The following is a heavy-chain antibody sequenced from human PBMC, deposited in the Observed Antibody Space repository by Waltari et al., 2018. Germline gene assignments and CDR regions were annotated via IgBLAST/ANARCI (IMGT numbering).Heavy chain of an antibody. J-gene: IGHJ4*02. CDR2: ISIYSGNT. V-gene: IGHV1-18*04. D-gene: IGHD6-19*01. CDR3: ARQGRAVAASWFAY. CDR1: GYRFTTYD. Sequence: QVHLVQSRAEMKKPGASVKVSCKTSGYRFTTYDISWVRQAPGQGLEWMGWISIYSGNTHYAQKFQGRVTMTTDTSTSTAYMELRSLNSDDTAVYYCARQGRAVAASWFAYWGQGTLVTVSS.